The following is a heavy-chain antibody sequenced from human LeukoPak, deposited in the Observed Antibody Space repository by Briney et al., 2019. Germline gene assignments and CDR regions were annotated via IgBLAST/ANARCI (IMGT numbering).Heavy chain of an antibody. CDR2: ISPGGGTT. CDR3: AKPIFRQMAAAGEFDY. V-gene: IGHV3-23*01. Sequence: PGGSLRLSCAVSGFAFGSEAMSWVRQSPARGLEWVASISPGGGTTYYADYVKGRFIISRDNSNNTLFVQMNSLRAEDTAVYYCAKPIFRQMAAAGEFDYWGQGTLVTVSS. D-gene: IGHD6-13*01. J-gene: IGHJ4*02. CDR1: GFAFGSEA.